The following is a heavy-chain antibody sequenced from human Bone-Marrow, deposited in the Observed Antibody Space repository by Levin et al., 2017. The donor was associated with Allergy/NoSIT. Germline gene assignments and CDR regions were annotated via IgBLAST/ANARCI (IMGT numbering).Heavy chain of an antibody. CDR2: IYLSGST. Sequence: SETLSLTCAVSGGSISSGGYSWSWIRQPPGKGLEWIGNIYLSGSTNDNPSLKSRVTISVDRSKNQFPLKLSPVTAADTAVYYCARVAGYSFGYSFDHWGQGPLVTVSS. CDR1: GGSISSGGYS. J-gene: IGHJ4*02. CDR3: ARVAGYSFGYSFDH. D-gene: IGHD5-18*01. V-gene: IGHV4-30-2*01.